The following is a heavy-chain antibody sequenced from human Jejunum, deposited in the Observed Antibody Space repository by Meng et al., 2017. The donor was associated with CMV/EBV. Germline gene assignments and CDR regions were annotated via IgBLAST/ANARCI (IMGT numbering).Heavy chain of an antibody. V-gene: IGHV3-7*01. D-gene: IGHD3-9*01. CDR1: GFLVSTHW. Sequence: SFEASGFLVSTHWLPWVRQAPGKGLEWVANIKEDGSETYYVDAVKGRFTISRDNVENSLFLQMNSLRADDTAVYYCARDRNLTFWGQGTLVTVSS. J-gene: IGHJ4*02. CDR2: IKEDGSET. CDR3: ARDRNLTF.